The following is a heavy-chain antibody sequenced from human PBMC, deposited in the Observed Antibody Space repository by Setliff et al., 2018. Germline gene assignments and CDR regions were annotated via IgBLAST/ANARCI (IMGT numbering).Heavy chain of an antibody. J-gene: IGHJ4*02. CDR1: GGSFSGYY. CDR2: IIHSGST. Sequence: LSLTCAVYGGSFSGYYWSWIRQPPGKRLEWIGEIIHSGSTNYNPSLKSRVTISMDTSKNQFSLKVPSVTAADTAVYYCARSFSRSGKFLLDYWGQGALVTV. D-gene: IGHD1-26*01. V-gene: IGHV4-34*12. CDR3: ARSFSRSGKFLLDY.